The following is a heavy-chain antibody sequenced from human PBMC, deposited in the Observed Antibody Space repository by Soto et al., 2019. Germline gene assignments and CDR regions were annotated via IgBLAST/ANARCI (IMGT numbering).Heavy chain of an antibody. CDR3: ARERAFGESSPGYYYYRMDV. CDR2: IYHSGST. Sequence: QVQLQESGPGLVKPSGTLSLTCAVSGGSISSSNWWSWVRQPPGKGLEWIGEIYHSGSTNYNPSLKSRVTISVDKSKNQFSLKLSSVTAADTAVYYCARERAFGESSPGYYYYRMDVWGQGTTVTVSS. D-gene: IGHD3-10*01. J-gene: IGHJ6*02. CDR1: GGSISSSNW. V-gene: IGHV4-4*02.